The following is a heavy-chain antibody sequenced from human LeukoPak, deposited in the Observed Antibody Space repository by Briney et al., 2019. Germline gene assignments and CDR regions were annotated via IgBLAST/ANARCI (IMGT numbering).Heavy chain of an antibody. CDR1: GFTFSSFW. V-gene: IGHV3-30*02. CDR2: IRYDGSNK. CDR3: AKDQIVVTAIWGGDY. Sequence: GGSLRLSCTASGFTFSSFWMTWVRQAPGKGLEWVAFIRYDGSNKYYADSVKGRFTISRDNSKNTLYLQMNSLRAEDTAVYYCAKDQIVVTAIWGGDYWGQGTPVTVSS. J-gene: IGHJ4*02. D-gene: IGHD2-21*02.